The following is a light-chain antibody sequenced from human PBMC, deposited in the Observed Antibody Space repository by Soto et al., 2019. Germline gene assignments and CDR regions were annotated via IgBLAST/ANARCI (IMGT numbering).Light chain of an antibody. CDR1: QSVGSD. J-gene: IGKJ1*01. Sequence: EIVMTQSPATLSVSPGERATLSCRASQSVGSDLAWYQQKPGQAPRLVIYGASSRATGIPDRFSGSGSGTDFTLTISRLEPEDFAVYYCQQYGSSQGTFGQGTKVDIK. CDR2: GAS. V-gene: IGKV3-20*01. CDR3: QQYGSSQGT.